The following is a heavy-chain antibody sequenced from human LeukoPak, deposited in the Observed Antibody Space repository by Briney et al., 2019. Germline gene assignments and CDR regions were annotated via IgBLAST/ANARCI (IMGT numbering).Heavy chain of an antibody. CDR1: GYTFTRYS. CDR3: ASSDGYNLSELDY. Sequence: SVKVSCKASGYTFTRYSMHWVRQAPGQGLEWMGRIIPIFGIANYAQKFQGRVTITADKSTSTAYMELSSLRSEDTAVYYCASSDGYNLSELDYWGQGTLVTVSS. CDR2: IIPIFGIA. V-gene: IGHV1-69*02. D-gene: IGHD5-24*01. J-gene: IGHJ4*02.